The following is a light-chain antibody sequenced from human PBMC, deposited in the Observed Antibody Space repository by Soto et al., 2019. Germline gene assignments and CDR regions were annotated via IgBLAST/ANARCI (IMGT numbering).Light chain of an antibody. CDR3: QHYNGWPL. CDR1: QAIATS. V-gene: IGKV3-15*01. J-gene: IGKJ4*01. Sequence: ELVMTQSPAALSLSPGETVTLSCRASQAIATSLAWYQHKPGQAPRLLIYGASTRATGVPDRFSGGGSETEFTLTISGLQSEDFAMYYCQHYNGWPLFGGGNKVEFK. CDR2: GAS.